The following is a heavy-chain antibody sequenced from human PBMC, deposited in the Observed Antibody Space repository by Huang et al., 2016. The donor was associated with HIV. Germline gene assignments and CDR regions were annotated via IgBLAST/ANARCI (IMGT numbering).Heavy chain of an antibody. D-gene: IGHD6-19*01. Sequence: QVQLVQSGPEVKKPGASVKVSCQTAGYIFSNYDINWVRQDPGQGVQWMGWLNPNSGKTAYGQNFHGRVTLTRSTSTGAAYMVLNSLTSQDTAVYYCARLTSGWYQDYWGQGTLVTVSS. CDR3: ARLTSGWYQDY. CDR2: LNPNSGKT. J-gene: IGHJ4*02. CDR1: GYIFSNYD. V-gene: IGHV1-8*01.